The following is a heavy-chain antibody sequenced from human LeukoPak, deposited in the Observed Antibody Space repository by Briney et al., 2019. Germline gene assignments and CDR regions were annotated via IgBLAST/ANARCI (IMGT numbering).Heavy chain of an antibody. CDR2: INPSGGST. CDR3: ARAPALDYYYYYYMDV. CDR1: GYTFTSYY. Sequence: ASVKVSCKASGYTFTSYYMHWVRQAPGQGLEWMGIINPSGGSTSYAQKFQGRVTMTRDTSTSTVYMELSSLRSEDTAVYYCARAPALDYYYYYYMDVWGKGTTVTVSS. V-gene: IGHV1-46*01. J-gene: IGHJ6*03.